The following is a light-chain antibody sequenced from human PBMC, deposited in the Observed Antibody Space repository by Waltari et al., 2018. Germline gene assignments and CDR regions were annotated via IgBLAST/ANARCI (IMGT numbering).Light chain of an antibody. CDR3: QQRSNWPPRYT. CDR2: DAS. V-gene: IGKV3-11*01. J-gene: IGKJ2*01. CDR1: QSVSSY. Sequence: EIVLTQSPATLSLSPGARATLYCRASQSVSSYLSWYQQKPGKAPRLVIDDASNRATGIPARFSGSGSGTDFTLTISNLEPEDFAVYYCQQRSNWPPRYTFGQGTKLEIK.